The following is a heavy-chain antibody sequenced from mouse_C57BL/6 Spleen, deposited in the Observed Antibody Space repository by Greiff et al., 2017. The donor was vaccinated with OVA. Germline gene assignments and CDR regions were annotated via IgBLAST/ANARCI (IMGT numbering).Heavy chain of an antibody. Sequence: QVQLQQSGAELVKPGASVKMSCKASGYTFTSYWITWVKQRPGQGLEWIGDIYPGSGSTNYNEKFKSKATLTVDTSSSTAYMQLSSLTSEDSAVYYCERQSARRIYAMDYWGQGTSVTVSS. CDR3: ERQSARRIYAMDY. V-gene: IGHV1-55*01. J-gene: IGHJ4*01. CDR2: IYPGSGST. CDR1: GYTFTSYW.